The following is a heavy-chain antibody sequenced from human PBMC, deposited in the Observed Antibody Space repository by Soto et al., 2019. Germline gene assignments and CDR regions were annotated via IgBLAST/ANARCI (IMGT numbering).Heavy chain of an antibody. CDR3: AREGGSGSPDWYFNV. Sequence: GASVKGSFKASGYTFTNYRISWVRQAPGQGLEWMGWISAYNGNTKYAQKLQGRVTMTTDTSTSTAYMELSSVTAADTAVYYCAREGGSGSPDWYFNVWGRGTLVTVSS. D-gene: IGHD1-26*01. CDR2: ISAYNGNT. J-gene: IGHJ2*01. CDR1: GYTFTNYR. V-gene: IGHV1-18*01.